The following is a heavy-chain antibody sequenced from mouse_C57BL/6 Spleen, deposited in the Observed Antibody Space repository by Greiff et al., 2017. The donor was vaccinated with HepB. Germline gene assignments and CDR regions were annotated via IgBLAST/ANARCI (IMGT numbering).Heavy chain of an antibody. D-gene: IGHD2-3*01. J-gene: IGHJ2*01. CDR3: ARWGGLLHYFDY. CDR1: GYTFTSYG. Sequence: QVQLQQSGAELARPGASVKLSCKASGYTFTSYGISWVKQRTGQGLEWIGEIYPRSGNTYYNEKFKGKATLTADKSSSTAYMELRSLTSEDSAVYFCARWGGLLHYFDYWGQGTTLTVSS. V-gene: IGHV1-81*01. CDR2: IYPRSGNT.